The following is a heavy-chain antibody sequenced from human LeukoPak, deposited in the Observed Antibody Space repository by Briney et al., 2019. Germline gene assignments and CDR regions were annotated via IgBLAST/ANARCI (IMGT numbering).Heavy chain of an antibody. CDR2: MNPSGGTT. CDR1: GYTFSRYY. D-gene: IGHD3-16*01. CDR3: AREESGGLFDY. J-gene: IGHJ4*02. V-gene: IGHV1-46*01. Sequence: ASVKVSCKASGYTFSRYYIHRVRQAPGLGLEWMGKMNPSGGTTTYAQKFQGRVTMTRDTPTSTVYMEMSSLRPEDTAVYYCAREESGGLFDYWGQGTLVTVSS.